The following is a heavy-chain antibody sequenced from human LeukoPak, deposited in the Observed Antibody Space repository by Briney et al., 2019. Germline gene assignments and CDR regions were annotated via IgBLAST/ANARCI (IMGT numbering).Heavy chain of an antibody. D-gene: IGHD3-22*01. V-gene: IGHV4-34*01. CDR3: ARTSGYSHDAFDI. CDR1: GGSFSRFY. CDR2: INHSGST. J-gene: IGHJ3*02. Sequence: SETLSLTCAVYGGSFSRFYWSWIRQPPGKGLEWIGEINHSGSTNYNPSLKSRVTISVDTSKNQFSLKLSSVTAADTAVYYCARTSGYSHDAFDIWGQGTMVTVSS.